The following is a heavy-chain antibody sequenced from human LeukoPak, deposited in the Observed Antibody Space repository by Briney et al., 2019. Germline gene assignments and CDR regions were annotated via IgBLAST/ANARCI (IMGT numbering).Heavy chain of an antibody. D-gene: IGHD5-12*01. J-gene: IGHJ4*02. CDR1: GFTFSSYA. Sequence: GGSLRLSCAASGFTFSSYAMSWVRQAPGKGLEWVSAISGSGGSTYYADSVKGRFTISRDNSKNTLYLQMNSLRAEDTAVYYCARVLYSFGRHFDYWGQGTLVTVSS. CDR3: ARVLYSFGRHFDY. CDR2: ISGSGGST. V-gene: IGHV3-23*01.